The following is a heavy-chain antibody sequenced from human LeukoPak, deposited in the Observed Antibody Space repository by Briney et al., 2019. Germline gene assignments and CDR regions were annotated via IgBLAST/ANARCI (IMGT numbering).Heavy chain of an antibody. V-gene: IGHV3-30*02. CDR3: AKIGDSGSYLLGYYRYYYYMDV. Sequence: PGGSLRLSCAASGFTFSSYGMHWVRQAPGKGLEWVAFIRYEGSNKYYADSVKGRFTISRDNSKNTLYLQMNSLRAEDTAVYYCAKIGDSGSYLLGYYRYYYYMDVWGKGTTVTVSS. CDR1: GFTFSSYG. CDR2: IRYEGSNK. J-gene: IGHJ6*03. D-gene: IGHD1-26*01.